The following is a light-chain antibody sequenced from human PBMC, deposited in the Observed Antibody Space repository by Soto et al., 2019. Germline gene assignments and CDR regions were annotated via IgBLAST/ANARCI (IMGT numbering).Light chain of an antibody. CDR2: AAS. V-gene: IGKV1-6*01. CDR3: LKDHDVSWT. CDR1: QGIESD. Sequence: AIQMTQSPSSLSASVGDRITITCRASQGIESDLSWYQQRPGKAPKLLIYAASNVHSGVPPRFSGSRSGTEFTLTISNLQPEDVASYYCLKDHDVSWTFGQGTKVEIK. J-gene: IGKJ1*01.